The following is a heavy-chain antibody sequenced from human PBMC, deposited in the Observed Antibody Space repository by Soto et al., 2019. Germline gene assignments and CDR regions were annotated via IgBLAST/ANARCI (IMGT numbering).Heavy chain of an antibody. D-gene: IGHD3-9*01. CDR2: ISSSSSSYI. J-gene: IGHJ6*02. V-gene: IGHV3-21*01. Sequence: PGGSLRLSCAASGFTFSSYSMNWVRQAPGKGLEWVSSISSSSSSYIYYADSVKGRFTISRDNAKNSLYLQMNSLRAEDTAVYYCARDRTDILTGYRNYYYYGMDVWGQGTTVTVSS. CDR1: GFTFSSYS. CDR3: ARDRTDILTGYRNYYYYGMDV.